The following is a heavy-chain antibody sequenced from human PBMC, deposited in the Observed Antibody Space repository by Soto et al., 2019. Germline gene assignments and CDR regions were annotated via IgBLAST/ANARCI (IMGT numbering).Heavy chain of an antibody. J-gene: IGHJ6*02. D-gene: IGHD6-19*01. CDR2: IYYSGST. CDR3: ASDRSSGWDQGYGMDV. V-gene: IGHV4-59*01. Sequence: SETLSLTCTVSGGSISTYYCSWIRQPPGKGLEWIGYIYYSGSTSYNPSLKSRVTISVDTSKNQFSLKLRSVTAADAAVYYCASDRSSGWDQGYGMDVWGQGTTVTVSS. CDR1: GGSISTYY.